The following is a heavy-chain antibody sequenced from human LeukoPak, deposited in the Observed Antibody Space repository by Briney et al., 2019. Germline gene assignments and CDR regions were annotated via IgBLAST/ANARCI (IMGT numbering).Heavy chain of an antibody. V-gene: IGHV1-18*01. CDR2: ISAYNGNT. Sequence: ASVKVSCKASGYTFTSYGISWVRQAPGQGLEWMGRISAYNGNTNYAQKLQGRVTMTTDTSTSTAYMELRSLRSDDTAVYYCAREYGIAVAGPAFFDYWGQGTLVTVSS. D-gene: IGHD6-19*01. CDR3: AREYGIAVAGPAFFDY. CDR1: GYTFTSYG. J-gene: IGHJ4*02.